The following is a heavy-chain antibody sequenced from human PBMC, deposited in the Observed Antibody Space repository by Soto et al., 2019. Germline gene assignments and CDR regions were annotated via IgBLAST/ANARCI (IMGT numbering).Heavy chain of an antibody. D-gene: IGHD1-26*01. Sequence: GGSLRLSCAASGFTFDDYTMHWVRQAPGKGLEWVSLISWDGGSTYYADSVKGRFTISRDNSKNSLYLQMNSLRTEDTALYYCAKDRRRGGSYEYYFDYWGQGTLVTVSS. CDR2: ISWDGGST. V-gene: IGHV3-43*01. J-gene: IGHJ4*02. CDR3: AKDRRRGGSYEYYFDY. CDR1: GFTFDDYT.